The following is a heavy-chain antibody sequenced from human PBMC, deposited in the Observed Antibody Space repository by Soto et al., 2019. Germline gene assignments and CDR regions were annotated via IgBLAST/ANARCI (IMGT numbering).Heavy chain of an antibody. CDR2: ISGSGGAT. CDR1: GFTFSSYW. CDR3: AKATLRVVHPLVFDY. V-gene: IGHV3-23*01. Sequence: PGGSLRLSCAASGFTFSSYWMHWVRQAPGKGLEWISVISGSGGATYFADSVKGRFVISRDNSKNTLYLQMNSLRAEDTAIYYCAKATLRVVHPLVFDYWGQGSLVTVSS. D-gene: IGHD3-3*01. J-gene: IGHJ4*02.